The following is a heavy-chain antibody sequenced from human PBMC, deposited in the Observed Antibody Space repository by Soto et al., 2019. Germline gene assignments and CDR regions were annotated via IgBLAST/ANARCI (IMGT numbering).Heavy chain of an antibody. Sequence: EVQLVESGGGVVQPGGSLRLSCAASGFTFSSYWMHWVRQAPVKGLVWVSRINSDGSSTSYADSVKGRFTSSRDNAKNTLYLQMKSVRAEDTAVYYCARLITMVRGVYAFYIWGQGTMVTVSS. CDR2: INSDGSST. CDR1: GFTFSSYW. CDR3: ARLITMVRGVYAFYI. V-gene: IGHV3-74*01. J-gene: IGHJ3*02. D-gene: IGHD3-10*01.